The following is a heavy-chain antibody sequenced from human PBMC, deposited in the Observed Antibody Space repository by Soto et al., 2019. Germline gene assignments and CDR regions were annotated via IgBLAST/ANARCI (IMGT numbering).Heavy chain of an antibody. Sequence: QVQLQQWGAGLLKPSETLSLTCAVYGGSFSGYYWSWIRQPPGKGLEWMGEINHSGSTNYNPSLKSRVTISVDTSKNQYSLKLSSVTAADTAVYYCARDFIHWYFDLWGRGTLVTVSS. V-gene: IGHV4-34*01. CDR3: ARDFIHWYFDL. CDR2: INHSGST. J-gene: IGHJ2*01. CDR1: GGSFSGYY.